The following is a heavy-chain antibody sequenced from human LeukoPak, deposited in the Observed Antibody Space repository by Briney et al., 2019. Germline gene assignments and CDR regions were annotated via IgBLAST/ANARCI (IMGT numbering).Heavy chain of an antibody. D-gene: IGHD3-22*01. Sequence: SETLSLTCTVSGGSITGYYWNWIRQPAGQGLEWLGRVYSSGVGNYNPSLTSRVTMSVDTSKNQFSLKLTSLAAADTAVYYCAREEFLHEIDSSGYFVYWGQGTLVTVSS. CDR2: VYSSGVG. J-gene: IGHJ4*02. CDR3: AREEFLHEIDSSGYFVY. CDR1: GGSITGYY. V-gene: IGHV4-4*07.